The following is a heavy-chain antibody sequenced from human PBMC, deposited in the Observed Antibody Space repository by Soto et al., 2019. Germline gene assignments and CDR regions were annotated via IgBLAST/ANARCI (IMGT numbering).Heavy chain of an antibody. V-gene: IGHV1-18*04. J-gene: IGHJ4*02. Sequence: QGQLVQSGAEVKKPGASVKVSCKASGYTFNKYSISWVRQAPGQGLEWMGWISASNGNTDFAQKFHGRVTMAIDTSTSTAYMELRSLRSDDTAVFYCTRGHGDFAGDFDYWGQGTLVTVSS. D-gene: IGHD4-17*01. CDR3: TRGHGDFAGDFDY. CDR1: GYTFNKYS. CDR2: ISASNGNT.